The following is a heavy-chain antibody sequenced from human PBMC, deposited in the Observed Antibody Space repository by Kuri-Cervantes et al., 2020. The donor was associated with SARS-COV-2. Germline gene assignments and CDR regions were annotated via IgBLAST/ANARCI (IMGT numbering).Heavy chain of an antibody. D-gene: IGHD5-24*01. V-gene: IGHV4-59*01. CDR1: GGSISSYY. CDR2: IYYSGST. Sequence: ESLKISCTVSGGSISSYYWSWIRQHPGKGLEWIGYIYYSGSTNYNPSLKSRVTISVDTSKNQFSLKLSSVTAADTAVYYCARVDGYNKNFDYWGQGTLVTVSS. CDR3: ARVDGYNKNFDY. J-gene: IGHJ4*02.